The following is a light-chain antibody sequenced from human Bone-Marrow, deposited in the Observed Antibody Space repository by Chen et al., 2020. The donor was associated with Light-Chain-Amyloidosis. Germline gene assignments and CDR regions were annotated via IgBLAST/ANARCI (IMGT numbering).Light chain of an antibody. CDR2: RDT. V-gene: IGLV3-25*03. J-gene: IGLJ2*01. Sequence: SYELTQPPSVSVSPGQTARITCSGAALPTKYAYWYQQKPGQAPVLVIHRDTERPSGSSERFSGSSSGTTATLTSSGVQAEDEADYHGQSADSSGTYEVIVGGGTKLTV. CDR1: ALPTKY. CDR3: QSADSSGTYEVI.